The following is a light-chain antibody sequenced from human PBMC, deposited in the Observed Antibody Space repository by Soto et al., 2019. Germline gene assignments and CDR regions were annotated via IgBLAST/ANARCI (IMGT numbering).Light chain of an antibody. CDR3: QQYGSFSPIT. CDR1: QSVSSY. Sequence: EIVLTQSPATLSLSPGERATLSCRASQSVSSYLAWYQQKPGQAPRLLIYDASNRATGIPARFSGSGSGTDFTLNIRSLEPEDFAVYYCQQYGSFSPITLGGGTKVDIK. CDR2: DAS. J-gene: IGKJ4*01. V-gene: IGKV3-11*01.